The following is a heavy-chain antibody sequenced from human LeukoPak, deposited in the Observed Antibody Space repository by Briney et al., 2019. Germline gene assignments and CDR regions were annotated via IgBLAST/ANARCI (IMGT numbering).Heavy chain of an antibody. J-gene: IGHJ4*02. D-gene: IGHD1-26*01. V-gene: IGHV3-7*01. Sequence: PGGSLRLSCVASGFTFSSYWMSWVRQAPGKGLEWVANIKQDGSEKYYVDSVKGRFTISRDNAKNSLYLQMNSLRAEDTAVYYCARVRSGSPSWGQGTLVTVSS. CDR2: IKQDGSEK. CDR1: GFTFSSYW. CDR3: ARVRSGSPS.